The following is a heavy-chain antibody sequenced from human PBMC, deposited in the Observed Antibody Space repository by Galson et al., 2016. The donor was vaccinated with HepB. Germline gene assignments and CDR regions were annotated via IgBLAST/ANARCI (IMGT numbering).Heavy chain of an antibody. CDR1: DFTFSGYG. CDR2: IWFDGSKQ. J-gene: IGHJ4*02. Sequence: SLRLSCATFDFTFSGYGMHWVRQAPGKGLEWVALIWFDGSKQYYSDSVKGRFTISRDNSRNTLYLQMNSLRAEDTAVYYCARSASYYDSNGYYRDPFDFWGPGTPVTVSS. CDR3: ARSASYYDSNGYYRDPFDF. D-gene: IGHD3-22*01. V-gene: IGHV3-33*08.